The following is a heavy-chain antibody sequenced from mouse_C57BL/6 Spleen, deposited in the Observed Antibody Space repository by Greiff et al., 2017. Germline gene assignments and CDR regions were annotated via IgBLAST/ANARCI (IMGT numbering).Heavy chain of an antibody. CDR3: ARHLGITTVVEKYYFDY. D-gene: IGHD1-1*01. Sequence: EVQGVESGGDLVKPGGSLKLSCAASGFTFSSYGMSWVRQTPDKRLEWVATISSCGSYTYYPARVKGRFPISRDNATNTLYLQMSSLKTEDTSMYYCARHLGITTVVEKYYFDYWGQGTTLTVSS. CDR2: ISSCGSYT. CDR1: GFTFSSYG. J-gene: IGHJ2*01. V-gene: IGHV5-6*01.